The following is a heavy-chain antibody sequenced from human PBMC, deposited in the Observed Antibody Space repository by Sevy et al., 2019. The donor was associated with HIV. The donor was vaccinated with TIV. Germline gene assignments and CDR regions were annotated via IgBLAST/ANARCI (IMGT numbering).Heavy chain of an antibody. Sequence: GESLKISCKASGYSFTTYWIAWVRQMPGKGLEWMGIIYPSDSDTKDSPSIQGRLTISVDKSITTAYLQWTSLKTSDTAMYYCARLAAPGTLPRQLVLTRWFDPWGQGTQVTVSS. CDR3: ARLAAPGTLPRQLVLTRWFDP. CDR2: IYPSDSDT. J-gene: IGHJ5*02. V-gene: IGHV5-51*01. CDR1: GYSFTTYW. D-gene: IGHD6-13*01.